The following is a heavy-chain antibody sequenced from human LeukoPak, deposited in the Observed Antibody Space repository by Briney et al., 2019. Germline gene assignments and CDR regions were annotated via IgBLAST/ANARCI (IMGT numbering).Heavy chain of an antibody. V-gene: IGHV3-30*18. CDR1: GNTFTSYY. CDR2: ISYNGRNN. D-gene: IGHD3-16*01. J-gene: IGHJ4*02. CDR3: AKDNRGYFDF. Sequence: SCKASGNTFTSYYIHWVRQAPGKGLEWVALISYNGRNNYYADSVKGRFTISRDNSKNTLYLQVSSLRTEDTAVYFCAKDNRGYFDFWGQGTLVTVSS.